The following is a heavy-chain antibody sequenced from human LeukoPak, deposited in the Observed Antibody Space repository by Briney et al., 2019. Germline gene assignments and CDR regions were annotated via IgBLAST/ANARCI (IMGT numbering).Heavy chain of an antibody. CDR1: GYTFTSYG. CDR3: ARWSGGSDWRYHYGMDV. J-gene: IGHJ6*02. CDR2: ISAYNGNT. D-gene: IGHD6-19*01. Sequence: ASVKVSCKASGYTFTSYGISWVRQAPGQGLEWMGWISAYNGNTNYAQQFQGRVTMTMDTSTSTVYMELRSLRSDDTAVYYCARWSGGSDWRYHYGMDVWGQGTTVTVSS. V-gene: IGHV1-18*01.